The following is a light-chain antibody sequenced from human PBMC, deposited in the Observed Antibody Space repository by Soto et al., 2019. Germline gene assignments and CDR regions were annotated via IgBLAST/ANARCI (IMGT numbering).Light chain of an antibody. CDR1: QSVSSNY. V-gene: IGKV3-20*01. CDR3: QHYGNSPPSVT. J-gene: IGKJ3*01. Sequence: EIVLTQSPGTLSLSPGERATLSCRASQSVSSNYLAWYQQKPGQAPRFLIYAASSRATGIPDRFSGSGSGTDFTLTINRLEPEDFAVYYCQHYGNSPPSVTFGPGTKVDIK. CDR2: AAS.